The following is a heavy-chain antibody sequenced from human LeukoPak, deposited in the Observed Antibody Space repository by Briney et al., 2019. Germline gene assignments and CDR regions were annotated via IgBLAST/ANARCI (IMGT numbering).Heavy chain of an antibody. Sequence: KPSETLSLTCTVSGDSISGYYWSWIRQTPGKGLEWIAYIHSSGSSNYNPSLKSRVTISVDTSKNQFSLRLTSVTAADTAVYFCARGYYDSSGYSNPFDYWGQGTLVTVS. CDR3: ARGYYDSSGYSNPFDY. D-gene: IGHD3-22*01. CDR1: GDSISGYY. J-gene: IGHJ4*02. CDR2: IHSSGSS. V-gene: IGHV4-4*09.